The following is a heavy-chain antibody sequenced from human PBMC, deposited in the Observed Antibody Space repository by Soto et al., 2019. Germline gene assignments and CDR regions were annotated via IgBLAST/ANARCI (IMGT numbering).Heavy chain of an antibody. Sequence: PGGSLRLSCAASGFTFSSYAMHWVRQAPGKGLEWVAVISYDGSNKYYADSVKGRFTISRDNSKNTLYLQMNSLRAEDTAVYYCARDSRPYSYGPNWFDPWGQGTLVTVSS. J-gene: IGHJ5*02. CDR1: GFTFSSYA. V-gene: IGHV3-30-3*01. D-gene: IGHD5-18*01. CDR2: ISYDGSNK. CDR3: ARDSRPYSYGPNWFDP.